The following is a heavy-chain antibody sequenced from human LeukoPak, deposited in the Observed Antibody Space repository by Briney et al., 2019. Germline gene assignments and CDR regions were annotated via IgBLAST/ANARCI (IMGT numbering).Heavy chain of an antibody. CDR1: GFTFSSYW. D-gene: IGHD3-3*01. J-gene: IGHJ4*02. CDR2: IKQDGSEK. CDR3: ARDPHYDFWSGYFNSGYDYFFDY. V-gene: IGHV3-7*03. Sequence: PGGSLRLSCAASGFTFSSYWMSWVRQAPGKGLEWVANIKQDGSEKYYVDSVKGRFTISRDNAKNSLYLQVNSLRAEDTAVYYCARDPHYDFWSGYFNSGYDYFFDYWGQGTLVTVSS.